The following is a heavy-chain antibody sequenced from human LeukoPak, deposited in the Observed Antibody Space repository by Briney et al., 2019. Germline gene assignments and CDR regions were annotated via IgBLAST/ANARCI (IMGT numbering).Heavy chain of an antibody. D-gene: IGHD3-16*01. CDR3: ARGGGLDV. V-gene: IGHV3-21*04. CDR2: ISSGSTYM. J-gene: IGHJ6*02. Sequence: GGSLRLSCAASGFTFSDYWIHWVRQAPGKGLEWVSSISSGSTYMYYADSVKGRFTISRDNAQNSLYLQMSNLRAEDTAVYFCARGGGLDVWGQGATVTVSS. CDR1: GFTFSDYW.